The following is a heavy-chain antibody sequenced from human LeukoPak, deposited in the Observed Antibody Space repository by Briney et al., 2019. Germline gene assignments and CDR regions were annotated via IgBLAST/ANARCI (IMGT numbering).Heavy chain of an antibody. J-gene: IGHJ4*02. CDR2: IRYDGSNK. CDR3: AKGGSSWYYYFDY. Sequence: GGSLRLSCAASGFTFSSYGMHWVRQAPGKGLEWVAFIRYDGSNKYYADSVKGRFTISRDSSKNTLYLQMNSLRAEDTAVYYCAKGGSSWYYYFDYWGQGTLVTVSS. CDR1: GFTFSSYG. D-gene: IGHD6-13*01. V-gene: IGHV3-30*02.